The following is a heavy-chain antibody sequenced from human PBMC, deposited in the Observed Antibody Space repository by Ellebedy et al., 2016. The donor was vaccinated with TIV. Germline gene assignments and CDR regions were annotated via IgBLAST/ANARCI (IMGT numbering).Heavy chain of an antibody. Sequence: PGGSLRLSCEGSESVFRDCYVSWIRQRPGKGLEWISYVTGGDIARYYADSVKGRFTISRDDSKRSVYLQMNRLTVEDTGTYYCASAVAVELRHYHYYGMDVWGQGSTVIVS. J-gene: IGHJ6*02. CDR2: VTGGDIAR. D-gene: IGHD6-19*01. CDR1: ESVFRDCY. V-gene: IGHV3-11*01. CDR3: ASAVAVELRHYHYYGMDV.